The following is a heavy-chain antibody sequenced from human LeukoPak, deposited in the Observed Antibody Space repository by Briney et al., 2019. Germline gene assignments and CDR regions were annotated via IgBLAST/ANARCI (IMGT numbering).Heavy chain of an antibody. V-gene: IGHV3-7*03. CDR1: GFTFSSYS. CDR3: ACSRTFDY. J-gene: IGHJ4*02. D-gene: IGHD6-13*01. CDR2: IKQDGSEK. Sequence: PGGSLRLSCAASGFTFSSYSMNWVRQAPGKGLEWVANIKQDGSEKYYVDSVKGRFTISRDNAKNSLYLQMNSLRAEDTAVYYCACSRTFDYWGQGALVTVSS.